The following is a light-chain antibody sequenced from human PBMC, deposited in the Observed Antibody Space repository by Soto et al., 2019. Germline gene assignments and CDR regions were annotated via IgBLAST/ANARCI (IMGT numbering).Light chain of an antibody. CDR1: SSDVGGYNY. CDR3: SSYAGSNNFVV. CDR2: EVT. J-gene: IGLJ2*01. Sequence: QSVLTQPPSASGSPGQSVTISCTGTSSDVGGYNYVSWYQQHPGKAPKFMIYEVTKRPSGVPDRFSGAKSGNTASLTVSGLQAEEEADYYCSSYAGSNNFVVFGGGTKLTVL. V-gene: IGLV2-8*01.